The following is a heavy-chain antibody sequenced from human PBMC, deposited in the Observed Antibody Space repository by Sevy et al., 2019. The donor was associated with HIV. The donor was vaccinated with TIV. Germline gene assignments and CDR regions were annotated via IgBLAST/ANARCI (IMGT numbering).Heavy chain of an antibody. J-gene: IGHJ1*01. V-gene: IGHV3-33*01. CDR2: IWYDGSNK. D-gene: IGHD4-17*01. CDR1: GFTFSSYG. Sequence: GGSLRLSCAASGFTFSSYGMHWVRQAPGKGLEWVAVIWYDGSNKYYADSVKGRFTISRDNSKNTLYLQMNSLRAEDTAVYYCARDSDYGDYAPGVFQHWGQGTLVTVSS. CDR3: ARDSDYGDYAPGVFQH.